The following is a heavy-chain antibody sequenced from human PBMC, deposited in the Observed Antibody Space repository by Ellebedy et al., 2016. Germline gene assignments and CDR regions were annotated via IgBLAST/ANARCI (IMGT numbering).Heavy chain of an antibody. CDR1: GYTFSNYD. CDR2: INNGNGNT. Sequence: ASVKVSXXASGYTFSNYDVHWVRQAPGQRLEWMGWINNGNGNTAYSQKFQGRVSITRDAAASTAYMEVSSLTSEDTAVYYCATGDASGSQFHYWGQGTLVTVSS. D-gene: IGHD3-10*01. V-gene: IGHV1-3*04. J-gene: IGHJ4*02. CDR3: ATGDASGSQFHY.